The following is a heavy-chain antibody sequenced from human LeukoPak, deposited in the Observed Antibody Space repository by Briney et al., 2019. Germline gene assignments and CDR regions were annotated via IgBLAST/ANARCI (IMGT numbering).Heavy chain of an antibody. CDR3: AKQGGSGSYHYYYMDV. Sequence: GGSLRLSCAASGFTFSSYAMHWVRQAPGKGLEYVSAISSNGGSTYYANSVKGRFTISRDNSKNTLYLQMNSLRAEDTAVYYCAKQGGSGSYHYYYMDVWGKGTTVTISS. J-gene: IGHJ6*03. D-gene: IGHD3-10*01. CDR1: GFTFSSYA. V-gene: IGHV3-64*01. CDR2: ISSNGGST.